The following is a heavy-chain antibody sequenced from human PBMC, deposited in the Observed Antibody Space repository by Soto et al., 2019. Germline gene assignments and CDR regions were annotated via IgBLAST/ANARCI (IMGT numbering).Heavy chain of an antibody. J-gene: IGHJ4*02. D-gene: IGHD2-15*01. CDR1: GYSFTSYW. CDR3: ARRAEGPSSRSGYFDY. V-gene: IGHV5-51*01. Sequence: GESLKISCKGSGYSFTSYWIGWVRQMPGKGLEWMGIIYPGDSDTRYSPSFQGQVTISTEQSISTAYLKGRSLKASDTAMYYCARRAEGPSSRSGYFDYWGQGTLVTVSS. CDR2: IYPGDSDT.